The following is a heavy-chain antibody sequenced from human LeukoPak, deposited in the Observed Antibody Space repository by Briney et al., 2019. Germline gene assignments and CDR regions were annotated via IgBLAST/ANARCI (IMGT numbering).Heavy chain of an antibody. V-gene: IGHV3-30*02. CDR2: TRYDESKT. CDR1: GFTFSSNG. D-gene: IGHD1-26*01. J-gene: IGHJ4*02. Sequence: GGSLRLSCAASGFTFSSNGMHGVRQTPGKGLDWVAFTRYDESKTFYGDSVRGRFTISRDNSKNTLYLQMNSLTTDDSAVYYCAKARYSGSPPLYFWGQGTLVTVSS. CDR3: AKARYSGSPPLYF.